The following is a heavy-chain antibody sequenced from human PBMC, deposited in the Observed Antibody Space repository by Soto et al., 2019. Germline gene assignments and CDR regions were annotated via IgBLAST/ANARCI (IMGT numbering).Heavy chain of an antibody. CDR3: ARGRFKYQLLLGWFDP. V-gene: IGHV1-69*13. J-gene: IGHJ5*02. Sequence: ASVKVSCKASGGTFSSYAISWVRQAPGQGLEWMGGIIPIFGTANYAQKFQGRVTITADESTGTAYMELSSLRSEDTAVYYCARGRFKYQLLLGWFDPWGQGTLVTVSS. CDR2: IIPIFGTA. CDR1: GGTFSSYA. D-gene: IGHD2-2*01.